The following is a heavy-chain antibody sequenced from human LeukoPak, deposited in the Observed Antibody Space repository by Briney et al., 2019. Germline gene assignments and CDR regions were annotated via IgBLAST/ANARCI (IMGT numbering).Heavy chain of an antibody. CDR3: ARGGGRGVWGSYRPTPYYYYYMDV. Sequence: SETLSLTCTVSGGSISSSSYYWGWIRQPPGKGLEWIGSIYYSGSTYYNPSLKSRVTISVDTSKNQFSLKLSSVTAADTAVYYCARGGGRGVWGSYRPTPYYYYYMDVWGKGTTVTVSS. CDR2: IYYSGST. CDR1: GGSISSSSYY. V-gene: IGHV4-39*01. J-gene: IGHJ6*03. D-gene: IGHD3-16*02.